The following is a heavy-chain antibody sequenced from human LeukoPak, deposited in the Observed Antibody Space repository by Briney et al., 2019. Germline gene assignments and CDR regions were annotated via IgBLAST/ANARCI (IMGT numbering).Heavy chain of an antibody. Sequence: PGGSLRLPCAASGFTFSSYAMSWVRQAPGKGLEWVSAISGSGGSTYYADSVKGRFTISRDNSKNTLYLQMNSLRAEDTAVYYCAKDANSGMATTLDFDYWGQGTRVTVSS. CDR3: AKDANSGMATTLDFDY. CDR2: ISGSGGST. D-gene: IGHD5-24*01. CDR1: GFTFSSYA. J-gene: IGHJ4*02. V-gene: IGHV3-23*01.